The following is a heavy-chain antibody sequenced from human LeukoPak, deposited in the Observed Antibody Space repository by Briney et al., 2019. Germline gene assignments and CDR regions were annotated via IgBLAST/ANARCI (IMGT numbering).Heavy chain of an antibody. CDR1: GFTFSSYA. CDR3: AKEDYGGGPGLLDY. D-gene: IGHD4-23*01. CDR2: ISGSGGST. J-gene: IGHJ4*02. V-gene: IGHV3-23*01. Sequence: PGGFLRLSCAASGFTFSSYAMSWVRQAPGKGLEWVSAISGSGGSTYYADSVKGRFTISRDNSKNTLYLQMNSLRAEDTAVCYCAKEDYGGGPGLLDYWGQGTLVTVSS.